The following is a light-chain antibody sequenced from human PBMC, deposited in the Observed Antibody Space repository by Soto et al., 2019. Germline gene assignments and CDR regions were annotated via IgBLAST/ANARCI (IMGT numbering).Light chain of an antibody. V-gene: IGLV2-23*02. CDR1: SSDVGSYNL. Sequence: QSVLTQPASVSGSPGQSITISCTGTSSDVGSYNLVSWYQQHPGKAPKLMIYEVSKRPSGVSNRFSGSKSGNTASLTISRLQAEDEADYYCCSYAGSSTFGVVFGGGTKLTVL. CDR3: CSYAGSSTFGVV. J-gene: IGLJ2*01. CDR2: EVS.